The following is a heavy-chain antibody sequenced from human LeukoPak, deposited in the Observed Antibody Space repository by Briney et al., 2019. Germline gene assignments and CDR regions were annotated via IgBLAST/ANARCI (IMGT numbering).Heavy chain of an antibody. D-gene: IGHD1-1*01. J-gene: IGHJ5*02. CDR2: ISAYNGNT. CDR1: GYTFTSYG. V-gene: IGHV1-18*01. CDR3: ARVMFVGTTSGGLDP. Sequence: ASVKVSCKASGYTFTSYGISWVRQAPGQGLEWMGWISAYNGNTNYAQKLRGRVTMTTDTSTSTAYMELRSLRSDDTAVYYCARVMFVGTTSGGLDPWGQGTLVTVSS.